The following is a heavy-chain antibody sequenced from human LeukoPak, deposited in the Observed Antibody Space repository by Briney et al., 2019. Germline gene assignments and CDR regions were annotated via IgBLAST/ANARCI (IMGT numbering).Heavy chain of an antibody. CDR2: IYYSGST. CDR1: GGSISSYY. J-gene: IGHJ4*02. Sequence: SETLSLTCTVSGGSISSYYWSWIRQPPGKGLEWIGYIYYSGSTNYNPSLKSRVTISVDTSKNQFSLKLSSVTAADTAVYYCARADSSSWYLFGYWGQGTLVTVSS. D-gene: IGHD6-13*01. V-gene: IGHV4-59*01. CDR3: ARADSSSWYLFGY.